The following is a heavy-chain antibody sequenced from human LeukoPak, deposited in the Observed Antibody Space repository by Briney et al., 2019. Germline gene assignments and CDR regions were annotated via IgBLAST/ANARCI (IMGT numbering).Heavy chain of an antibody. J-gene: IGHJ4*02. V-gene: IGHV3-30-3*01. Sequence: PGGSLRLSCADSGFTFSSYAFHWVRQAPGKGLEWVELISDHESGSNEYYAASVKGRFTISRDNSRKTLSLQMNTLRIEDTAVYYCARSRGYCGGVAQCDFIYWGQGTLVTVSS. CDR3: ARSRGYCGGVAQCDFIY. D-gene: IGHD2-21*01. CDR2: ISDHESGSNE. CDR1: GFTFSSYA.